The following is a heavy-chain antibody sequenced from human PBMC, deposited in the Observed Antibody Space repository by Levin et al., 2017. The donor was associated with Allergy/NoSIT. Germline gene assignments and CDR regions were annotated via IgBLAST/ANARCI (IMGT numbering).Heavy chain of an antibody. CDR1: GFTFSSYW. CDR3: ARDVSVSGLDP. CDR2: IKEDGNEE. J-gene: IGHJ5*02. V-gene: IGHV3-7*01. D-gene: IGHD5-12*01. Sequence: GGSLRLSCVGSGFTFSSYWMTWVRQAPGKGLEWVGNIKEDGNEESYADSVKGRFTFSRDNAKNSLYLQMNSLRVEDTAIYYCARDVSVSGLDPWGQGTLVTVSS.